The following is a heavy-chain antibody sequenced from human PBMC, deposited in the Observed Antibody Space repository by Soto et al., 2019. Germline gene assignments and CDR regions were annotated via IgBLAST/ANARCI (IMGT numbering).Heavy chain of an antibody. J-gene: IGHJ6*02. Sequence: SVKVSCKASGGTFSSYAISWVRQAPGQGLEWMGGIIPIFGTANYAQKFQGRVTITADESTSTAYMELSSLRSEDTAVYYCARDRERGYCSSTSCYRVNYYYYGMDVWGQGTTVTVSS. CDR1: GGTFSSYA. V-gene: IGHV1-69*13. D-gene: IGHD2-2*01. CDR2: IIPIFGTA. CDR3: ARDRERGYCSSTSCYRVNYYYYGMDV.